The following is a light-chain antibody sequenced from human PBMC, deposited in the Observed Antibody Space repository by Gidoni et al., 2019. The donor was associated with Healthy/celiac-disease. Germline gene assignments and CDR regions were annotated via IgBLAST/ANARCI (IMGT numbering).Light chain of an antibody. CDR3: QQYGSSPIT. V-gene: IGKV3-20*01. CDR1: QSVSSSY. Sequence: VLTQSPGTQPLSPGERATLSCRASQSVSSSYLAWYQQKPGQAPRLLIYGASSRATGIPDMFGGSGAGTVFTSNISRLEPEYFAVYYCQQYGSSPITFGQGTRLEIK. CDR2: GAS. J-gene: IGKJ5*01.